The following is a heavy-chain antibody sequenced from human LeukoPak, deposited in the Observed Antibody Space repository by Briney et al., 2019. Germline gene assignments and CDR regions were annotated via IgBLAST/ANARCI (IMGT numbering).Heavy chain of an antibody. J-gene: IGHJ4*02. V-gene: IGHV4-31*11. Sequence: PSQTLSLTCAVSGGSLSGGGYFWGWTRQYPGKGLEWIGCISHSGMSYYNPSLKSRVTISVDTSRNQFSLELSSVTAADTAVYFCARERRGGHNYSDFWGQGALVTVSS. D-gene: IGHD5-24*01. CDR1: GGSLSGGGYF. CDR3: ARERRGGHNYSDF. CDR2: ISHSGMS.